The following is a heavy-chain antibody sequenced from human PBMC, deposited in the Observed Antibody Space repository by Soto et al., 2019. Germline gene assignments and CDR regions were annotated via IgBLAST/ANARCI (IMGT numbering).Heavy chain of an antibody. V-gene: IGHV3-21*06. CDR2: ISSTTNYI. CDR3: ESEDLTSNFDY. CDR1: GFIFTRYS. Sequence: GGSLRLSXAASGFIFTRYSMNWVRQAPGKGLEWVSSISSTTNYIYYGDSMKGRFTISRDNAKNSLYLEMNSLRAGDTAVCARESEDLTSNFDYWGQGTLVTVSS. J-gene: IGHJ4*02.